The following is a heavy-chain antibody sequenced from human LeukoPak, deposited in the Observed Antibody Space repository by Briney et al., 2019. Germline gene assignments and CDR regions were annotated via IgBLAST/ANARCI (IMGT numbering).Heavy chain of an antibody. Sequence: PSETLSLTCTVSGGSISSYYWSWIRQPPGKGLEWIGYNYYSGSTYYNPSLKSRVIISVDTSKNQFSLKLNSVTAADTAVYYCARGLIGAFDIWGQGTLVTVSS. CDR2: NYYSGST. V-gene: IGHV4-59*08. J-gene: IGHJ3*02. D-gene: IGHD3-10*01. CDR3: ARGLIGAFDI. CDR1: GGSISSYY.